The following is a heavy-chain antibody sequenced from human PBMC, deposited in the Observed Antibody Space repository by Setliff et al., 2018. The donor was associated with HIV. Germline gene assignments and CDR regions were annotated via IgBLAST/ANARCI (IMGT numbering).Heavy chain of an antibody. CDR1: GYTFTSYG. D-gene: IGHD1-26*01. V-gene: IGHV1-3*01. CDR3: ARAGYLLHYFDS. J-gene: IGHJ4*02. Sequence: ASVKVSCKASGYTFTSYGMSWVRQAPGQGLEWMGWINGGNAITKFSQKFQGRVTFTRDTSASTAYMELSSPRSEDTAVYYCARAGYLLHYFDSWGQGTLVTVSS. CDR2: INGGNAIT.